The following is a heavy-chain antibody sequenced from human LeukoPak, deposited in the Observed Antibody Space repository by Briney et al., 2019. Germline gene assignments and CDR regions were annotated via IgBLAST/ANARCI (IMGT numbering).Heavy chain of an antibody. Sequence: ASVKLSCKASGYTFTSYDINWVRQATGHGLEWMGWMNPNSGNTGYAQKFQGRVTMTRNTSISTAYMELSSLRSEDTAVYYCARGARYCSSTSCPADYYYGMDVWGQGTLVTVSS. CDR3: ARGARYCSSTSCPADYYYGMDV. CDR2: MNPNSGNT. D-gene: IGHD2-2*01. V-gene: IGHV1-8*01. J-gene: IGHJ6*02. CDR1: GYTFTSYD.